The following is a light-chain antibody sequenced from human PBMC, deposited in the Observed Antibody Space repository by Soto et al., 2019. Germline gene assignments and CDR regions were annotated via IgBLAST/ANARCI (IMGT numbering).Light chain of an antibody. Sequence: QSALTQPPSASGSPGQSVTISCTGSRNDVGGHKFVSWYQHHPGKAPKLIIYEVTQRPSGVPHRFSGSKSDNTASLTVSGLQPEDEADYYCSSHGGNTNFVLFGGGTKLTVL. CDR2: EVT. CDR1: RNDVGGHKF. J-gene: IGLJ3*02. CDR3: SSHGGNTNFVL. V-gene: IGLV2-8*01.